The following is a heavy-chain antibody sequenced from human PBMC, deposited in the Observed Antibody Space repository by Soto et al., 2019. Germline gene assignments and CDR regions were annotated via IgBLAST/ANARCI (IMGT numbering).Heavy chain of an antibody. CDR3: TAVECSGGGCSSLNY. CDR1: GFTFSNAW. V-gene: IGHV3-15*01. CDR2: IKRKIDVDTT. Sequence: EVQLVESGGGLVTPGGSLRLACAASGFTFSNAWMGWVRQAPGKGLQWVGRIKRKIDVDTTDYVAPVKGRVTISRDDSEGTLYLQMNNLKSEDTAVYYCTAVECSGGGCSSLNYWGQGTLVTVSS. D-gene: IGHD2-15*01. J-gene: IGHJ4*02.